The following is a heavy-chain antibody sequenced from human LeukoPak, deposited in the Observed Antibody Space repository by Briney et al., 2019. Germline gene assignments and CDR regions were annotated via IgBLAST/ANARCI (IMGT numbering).Heavy chain of an antibody. CDR2: IYRSGST. CDR1: GDSISSSSSY. Sequence: SETLSLTCTVSGDSISSSSSYWGWIRQPPGKGLEWIGSIYRSGSTYYNPSLKTRVTISVDTSKNLFSPKLSSVTAPDTAVYYCAREAKIGRIQLWFVDYWGQGTLVTVSS. J-gene: IGHJ4*02. CDR3: AREAKIGRIQLWFVDY. V-gene: IGHV4-39*07. D-gene: IGHD5-18*01.